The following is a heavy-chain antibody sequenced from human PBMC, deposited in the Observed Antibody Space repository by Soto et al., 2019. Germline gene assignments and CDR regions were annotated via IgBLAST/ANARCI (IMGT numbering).Heavy chain of an antibody. D-gene: IGHD3-22*01. CDR2: INPSGGST. J-gene: IGHJ1*01. Sequence: QVQLVQSGAEVKKPGASVKVSCKASGYTFTSYYMHWVRQAPGQGLEWMGIINPSGGSTSYAQKFQSRVTMTRDTSTSTVYMELSSLRSEDTAVYYCARGYYDSSGYFPAEYFQHWGQGTLVTVSS. CDR3: ARGYYDSSGYFPAEYFQH. CDR1: GYTFTSYY. V-gene: IGHV1-46*01.